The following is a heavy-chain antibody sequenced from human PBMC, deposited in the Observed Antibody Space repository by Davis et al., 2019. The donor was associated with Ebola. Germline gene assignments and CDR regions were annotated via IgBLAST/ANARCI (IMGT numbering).Heavy chain of an antibody. CDR3: ARAAEAYYYGSGSYYSRGSYFDY. CDR1: GGSISSGSYY. V-gene: IGHV4-61*09. D-gene: IGHD3-10*01. J-gene: IGHJ4*02. CDR2: IYTSGST. Sequence: PSETLSLTCTVSGGSISSGSYYWSWIRQPAGKGLEWIGHIYTSGSTNYNPSLKSRVTISVDTSKNQFFLKLSSVTAADTAVYYCARAAEAYYYGSGSYYSRGSYFDYWGQGTLVTVSS.